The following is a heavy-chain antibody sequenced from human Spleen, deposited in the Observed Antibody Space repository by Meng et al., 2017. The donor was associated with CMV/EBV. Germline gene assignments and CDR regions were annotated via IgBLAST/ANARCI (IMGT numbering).Heavy chain of an antibody. Sequence: GESLKISCAASGFTFSSYAMHWVRQAPGKGLEWVAVISYDGSNKYYADSVKGRFTISRDNSKNTLYLQMNSLRAEDTAVYYCARGVFDPAYYYYYGMDVWGQGTTVTVSS. V-gene: IGHV3-30*04. D-gene: IGHD3-16*01. CDR3: ARGVFDPAYYYYYGMDV. J-gene: IGHJ6*02. CDR2: ISYDGSNK. CDR1: GFTFSSYA.